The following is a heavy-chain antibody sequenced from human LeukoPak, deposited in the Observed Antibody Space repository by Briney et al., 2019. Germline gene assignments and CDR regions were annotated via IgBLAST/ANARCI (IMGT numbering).Heavy chain of an antibody. D-gene: IGHD6-13*01. V-gene: IGHV4-4*07. CDR2: VHASGGI. Sequence: SETLSLTCTVSGGSVSSYFWSWIRQPAGKGLEWIGRVHASGGINYNPSLRSRVTMSIDTSKNEFSLKLSSVIAADTAVYYCARLPGPAAGNYWFDPWGQGTLVTVSS. J-gene: IGHJ5*02. CDR3: ARLPGPAAGNYWFDP. CDR1: GGSVSSYF.